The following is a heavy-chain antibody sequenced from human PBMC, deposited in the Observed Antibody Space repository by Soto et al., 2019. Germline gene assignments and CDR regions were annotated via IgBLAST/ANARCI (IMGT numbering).Heavy chain of an antibody. CDR3: AKREGVLVPAAMNYYYYGMDV. V-gene: IGHV3-30*18. J-gene: IGHJ6*02. CDR1: GFTFSSYG. Sequence: GGSLRLSCAASGFTFSSYGMHWVRQAPGKGLEWVAVISYDGSNKYYADSVKGRFTISRDNSKNTLYLQMNSLRAEDTAVYYCAKREGVLVPAAMNYYYYGMDVWGQGTTVTVSS. D-gene: IGHD2-2*01. CDR2: ISYDGSNK.